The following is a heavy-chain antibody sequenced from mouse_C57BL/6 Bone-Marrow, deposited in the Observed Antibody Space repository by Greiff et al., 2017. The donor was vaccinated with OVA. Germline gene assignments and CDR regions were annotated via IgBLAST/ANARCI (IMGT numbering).Heavy chain of an antibody. D-gene: IGHD6-1*01. CDR2: ISSGGSYT. J-gene: IGHJ1*03. Sequence: EVNVVESGGDLVKPGGSLKLSCAASGFTFSSYGMSWVRQTPDKRLEWVATISSGGSYTYYPDSVQGRFTISRDNAKNTLYLQMSSLKSEDTAMYYCSRHVLCQYWYFDVWGTGTTVTVSS. CDR3: SRHVLCQYWYFDV. V-gene: IGHV5-6*01. CDR1: GFTFSSYG.